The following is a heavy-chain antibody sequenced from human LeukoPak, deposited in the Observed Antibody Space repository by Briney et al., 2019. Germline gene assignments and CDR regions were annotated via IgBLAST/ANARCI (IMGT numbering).Heavy chain of an antibody. CDR1: GFTFSSYA. Sequence: GGTLRLSCAASGFTFSSYARTWIRQAPGKGLEWVSCISGSGGSTDYADSVKGRFTISRDNSRNMVFLQMNSLRADDTAVYYCAKDLVVGALDYWGQGTLVTVSS. V-gene: IGHV3-23*01. CDR3: AKDLVVGALDY. D-gene: IGHD1-26*01. CDR2: ISGSGGST. J-gene: IGHJ4*02.